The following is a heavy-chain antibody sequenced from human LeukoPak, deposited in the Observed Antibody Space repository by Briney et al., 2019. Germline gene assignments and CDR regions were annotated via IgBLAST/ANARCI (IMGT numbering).Heavy chain of an antibody. J-gene: IGHJ5*02. CDR2: ISNGNT. D-gene: IGHD2-21*02. Sequence: GGSLRLSCAASGFPFSNHAMSWVRQPPGKGLEWVSAISNGNTYYADSVRGRFTISRDDSKNMVYLQRNSLRDEDTALYYCVREAGYCASVCLKSNWFDPWGQGTLVTVSS. CDR1: GFPFSNHA. CDR3: VREAGYCASVCLKSNWFDP. V-gene: IGHV3-23*01.